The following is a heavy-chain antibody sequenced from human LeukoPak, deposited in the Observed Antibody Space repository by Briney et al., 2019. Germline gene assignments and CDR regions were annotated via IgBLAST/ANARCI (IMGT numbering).Heavy chain of an antibody. CDR2: IIPILGIA. CDR1: GGTFSSYT. CDR3: AREKGYCSSTSCFDAFDI. Sequence: SVKVSCKASGGTFSSYTISWVRQAPGQGLEWMGGIIPILGIANYAQKFQGRVTITADKSTSTAYMELSSLRSEDTAVYYCAREKGYCSSTSCFDAFDIWGQGTMVTVSS. J-gene: IGHJ3*02. D-gene: IGHD2-2*01. V-gene: IGHV1-69*10.